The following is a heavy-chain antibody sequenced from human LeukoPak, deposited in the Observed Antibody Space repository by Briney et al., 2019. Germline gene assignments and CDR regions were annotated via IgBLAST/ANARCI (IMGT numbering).Heavy chain of an antibody. CDR3: ARPAVAGLRAGGYDF. J-gene: IGHJ4*02. CDR2: IRYDGSNK. Sequence: GGSLRLSCAASGFTFSSYGMHWVRQAPGKGLEWVAFIRYDGSNKYYADSVKGRFTISRDNAKNTLYLQMNSLRVEDTAVYYCARPAVAGLRAGGYDFWGRGTLVTVSS. CDR1: GFTFSSYG. V-gene: IGHV3-30*02. D-gene: IGHD6-19*01.